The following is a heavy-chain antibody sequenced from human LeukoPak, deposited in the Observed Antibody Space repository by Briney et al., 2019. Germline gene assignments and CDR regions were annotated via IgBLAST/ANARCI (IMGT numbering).Heavy chain of an antibody. D-gene: IGHD1-26*01. V-gene: IGHV3-30*04. Sequence: GGSLRLSCAASGFTFSSYAMHWVRQAPGKGLEWVAVISYDGSNKYYADSVKGRFTISRDNSKNTLYLQMNSLRAEDTAVYYCARGREWELQYFDYWGQGTLVTVS. J-gene: IGHJ4*02. CDR2: ISYDGSNK. CDR3: ARGREWELQYFDY. CDR1: GFTFSSYA.